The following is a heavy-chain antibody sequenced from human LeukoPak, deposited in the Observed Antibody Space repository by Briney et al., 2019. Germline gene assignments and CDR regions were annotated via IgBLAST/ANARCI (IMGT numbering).Heavy chain of an antibody. D-gene: IGHD4-17*01. CDR2: ISGSGGST. J-gene: IGHJ4*02. CDR3: AKVPGRATVTKFDY. V-gene: IGHV3-23*01. CDR1: GFTFSSYS. Sequence: GGSLRLSCAASGFTFSSYSMNWVRQAPGKGLEWVSAISGSGGSTYYADSVKGRFTISRDNSKNTLYLQMNSLRAEDTAVYYCAKVPGRATVTKFDYWGQGTLVTVSS.